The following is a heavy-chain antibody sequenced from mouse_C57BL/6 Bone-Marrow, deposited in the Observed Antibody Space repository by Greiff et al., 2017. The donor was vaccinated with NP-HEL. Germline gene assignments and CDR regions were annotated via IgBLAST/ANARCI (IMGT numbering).Heavy chain of an antibody. J-gene: IGHJ4*01. D-gene: IGHD2-2*01. CDR2: INPNYGTT. V-gene: IGHV1-39*01. CDR1: GYSFTDYN. CDR3: ARSELLRLRYYDMED. Sequence: VQLQQSGPELVKPGASVKISCTASGYSFTDYNMNWVKQSNGKSLEWIGAINPNYGTTSYTQKFKGKATLTVDKSSSTTYMQLNSLTSEDSAVYDCARSELLRLRYYDMEDWGQGTTVTVSS.